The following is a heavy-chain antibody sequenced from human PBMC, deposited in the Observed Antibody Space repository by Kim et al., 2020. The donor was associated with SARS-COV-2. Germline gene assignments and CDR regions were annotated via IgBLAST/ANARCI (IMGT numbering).Heavy chain of an antibody. D-gene: IGHD1-1*01. Sequence: TSYAQKFQCRVTMTRDTSTSTVYMELSSLGSEDTAVYYCARWAPGTDFDYWGQGTLVTVSS. CDR2: T. V-gene: IGHV1-46*01. CDR3: ARWAPGTDFDY. J-gene: IGHJ4*02.